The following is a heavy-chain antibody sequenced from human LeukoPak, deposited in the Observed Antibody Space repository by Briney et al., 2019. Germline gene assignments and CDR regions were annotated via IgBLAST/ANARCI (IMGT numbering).Heavy chain of an antibody. V-gene: IGHV3-23*01. J-gene: IGHJ4*02. CDR3: AKVVAVAGFRLYYFDY. CDR2: ISGSGGST. CDR1: GFTVSSNY. Sequence: GGSLRLSCAASGFTVSSNYMSWVRQAPGKGLEWVSAISGSGGSTYYADSVKGRFTISRDNSKNTLYLQMNSLRAEDTAVYYCAKVVAVAGFRLYYFDYWGRGTLVTVSS. D-gene: IGHD6-19*01.